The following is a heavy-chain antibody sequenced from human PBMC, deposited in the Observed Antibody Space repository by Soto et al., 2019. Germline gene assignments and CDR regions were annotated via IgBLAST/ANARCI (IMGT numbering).Heavy chain of an antibody. CDR1: GYTFTSYA. J-gene: IGHJ3*02. V-gene: IGHV1-3*01. Sequence: ASVKVSCKASGYTFTSYAMHWVRQAPGQRLEWMGWINAGNGSTNYAQKFQGRVTITRDTSASTAYMELSRLRSDDTAVYYCARIRSSYCSSTSCHNDAFDIWGQGTMVPVSS. CDR2: INAGNGST. CDR3: ARIRSSYCSSTSCHNDAFDI. D-gene: IGHD2-2*01.